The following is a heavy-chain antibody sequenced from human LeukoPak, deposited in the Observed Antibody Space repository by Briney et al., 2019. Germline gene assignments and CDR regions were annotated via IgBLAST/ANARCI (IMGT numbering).Heavy chain of an antibody. D-gene: IGHD3-22*01. J-gene: IGHJ4*02. V-gene: IGHV3-30*02. Sequence: GGSLSVSRAASGFTFSSYGMHWVRQAPGKGLEGVAFIRYDGSNEYYADSVKGRFTISRDNSKNTLYLQMNSLRAEDTAVYYCARGAFSGYPPTDYWGEGTLVTVSS. CDR2: IRYDGSNE. CDR1: GFTFSSYG. CDR3: ARGAFSGYPPTDY.